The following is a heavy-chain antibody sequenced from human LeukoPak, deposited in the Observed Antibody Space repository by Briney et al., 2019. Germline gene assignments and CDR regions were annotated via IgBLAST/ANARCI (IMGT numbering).Heavy chain of an antibody. CDR3: ASSSLDYYDILTGFHD. J-gene: IGHJ1*01. CDR2: IDYRGNT. CDR1: GGSISNANHC. Sequence: SETLSLTCSVSGGSISNANHCWGWIRQPPGKGLEWIASIDYRGNTYQKSSLKSRVSISVETSKSRFSLQLSSVTAADTAVYYCASSSLDYYDILTGFHDWGQGTLVVASS. V-gene: IGHV4-39*07. D-gene: IGHD3-9*01.